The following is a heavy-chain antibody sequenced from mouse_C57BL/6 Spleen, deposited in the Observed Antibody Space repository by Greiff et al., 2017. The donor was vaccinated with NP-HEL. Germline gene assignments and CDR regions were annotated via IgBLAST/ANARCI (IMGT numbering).Heavy chain of an antibody. V-gene: IGHV1-42*01. Sequence: EVQLQQSGPELVKPGASVKISCKASGYSFTGYYMNWVKQSPEKSLEWIGEINPSTGGTTYNQKFKAKATLTVDKSSSTAYMQLKSLTSEDSAVYYCARSDYGSSYPVVWGTGTTVTVSS. D-gene: IGHD1-1*01. J-gene: IGHJ1*03. CDR2: INPSTGGT. CDR3: ARSDYGSSYPVV. CDR1: GYSFTGYY.